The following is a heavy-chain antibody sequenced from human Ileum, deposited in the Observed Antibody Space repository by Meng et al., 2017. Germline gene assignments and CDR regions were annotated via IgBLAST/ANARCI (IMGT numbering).Heavy chain of an antibody. CDR3: AIITAGGA. CDR1: GYTFTVYH. CDR2: INPTSGGT. Sequence: HVHLVQSVAEGKNPRASVKVSCKASGYTFTVYHMHWVRQAPGQVLEWMGRINPTSGGTIYAQKFQGRVTMTRDTSISTGYMELSRLRSDDTAVYYCAIITAGGAWGQGTLVTVSS. D-gene: IGHD1-20*01. J-gene: IGHJ5*02. V-gene: IGHV1-2*06.